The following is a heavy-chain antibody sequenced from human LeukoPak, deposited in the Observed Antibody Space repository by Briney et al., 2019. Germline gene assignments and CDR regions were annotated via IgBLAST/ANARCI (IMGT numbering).Heavy chain of an antibody. Sequence: QPGGSLRLSCAASGFTVSSNYMSWVRQAPGKGLVWVSRINSDGSSTSYADSVKGRFTISRDNAKNTLYLQMNSLRAEDTAVYYCAKVTYGSGTYGAFDYWGQGTLVTVSS. CDR3: AKVTYGSGTYGAFDY. CDR2: INSDGSST. D-gene: IGHD3-10*01. CDR1: GFTVSSNY. V-gene: IGHV3-74*01. J-gene: IGHJ4*02.